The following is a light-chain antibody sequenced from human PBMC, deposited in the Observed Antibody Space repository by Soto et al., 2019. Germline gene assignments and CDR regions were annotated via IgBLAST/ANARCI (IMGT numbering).Light chain of an antibody. CDR1: QGISSY. V-gene: IGKV1-9*01. J-gene: IGKJ1*01. CDR2: AAS. Sequence: EIQRTQSPSSLSASVGDRVTITCRASQGISSYLAWYQQKPGKAPKLLIYAASTLQSGVPSRFSATVSGTEVSLTITSLKQEDGATYYCQQLFDSPITFGQVTKVDIK. CDR3: QQLFDSPIT.